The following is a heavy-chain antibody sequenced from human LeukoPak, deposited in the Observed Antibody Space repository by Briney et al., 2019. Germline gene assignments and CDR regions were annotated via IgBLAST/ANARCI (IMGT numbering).Heavy chain of an antibody. D-gene: IGHD2-8*01. CDR3: TTDIGLYCTNGVCYTSDYYFDY. Sequence: NPGGSLRLSCAASGFTFSNAWMSWVRQAPGKGLEWVGRIKSKTDGGTTDYAAPVKGRFTTSRADSKNTLYLQMNSLKTEDTAVYYSTTDIGLYCTNGVCYTSDYYFDYWGQGTLVTVSS. J-gene: IGHJ4*02. V-gene: IGHV3-15*01. CDR1: GFTFSNAW. CDR2: IKSKTDGGTT.